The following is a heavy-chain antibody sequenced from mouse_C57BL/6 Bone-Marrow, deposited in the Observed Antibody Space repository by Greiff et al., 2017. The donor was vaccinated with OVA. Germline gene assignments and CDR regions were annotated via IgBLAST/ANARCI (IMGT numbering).Heavy chain of an antibody. CDR2: IDPEDGDT. CDR3: TCIYYYGSKGY. J-gene: IGHJ2*01. V-gene: IGHV14-1*01. Sequence: EVQLQQSGAELVRPGASVKLSCTASGFNIKDYYMHWVKQRPEQGLEWIGRIDPEDGDTEYAPKFQGKATMTADTSSSTAYLQLSSLTSEDTAVYYCTCIYYYGSKGYWGQGTTLTVSS. CDR1: GFNIKDYY. D-gene: IGHD1-1*01.